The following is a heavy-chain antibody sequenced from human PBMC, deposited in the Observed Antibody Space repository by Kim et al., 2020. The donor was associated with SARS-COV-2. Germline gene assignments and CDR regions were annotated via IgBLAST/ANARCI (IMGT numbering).Heavy chain of an antibody. CDR2: IYYSGST. V-gene: IGHV4-39*01. J-gene: IGHJ6*02. D-gene: IGHD3-16*01. Sequence: SETLSLTCTVSGGSISSSSYYWGWIRQPPGKGLEWIGSIYYSGSTYYNPSLKSRVTISVDTSKNQFSLKLSSVTAADTAVYYCARRLNYDYVWGSLGGMDVWGQGTTVTVSS. CDR3: ARRLNYDYVWGSLGGMDV. CDR1: GGSISSSSYY.